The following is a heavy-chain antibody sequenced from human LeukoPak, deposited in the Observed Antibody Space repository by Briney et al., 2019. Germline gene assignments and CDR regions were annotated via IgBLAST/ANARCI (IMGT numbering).Heavy chain of an antibody. D-gene: IGHD4-23*01. CDR2: INSDGSST. CDR1: GFTFSSYW. J-gene: IGHJ4*02. V-gene: IGHV3-74*01. CDR3: ARGPIIRGVTPSDY. Sequence: GGSLRLSCAASGFTFSSYWMHWVRQAPGKGLVWVSRINSDGSSTNYADSVKGRFTISRDNARNTLYLQMNSLRVEDTAVHYCARGPIIRGVTPSDYWGQGTLVTVSS.